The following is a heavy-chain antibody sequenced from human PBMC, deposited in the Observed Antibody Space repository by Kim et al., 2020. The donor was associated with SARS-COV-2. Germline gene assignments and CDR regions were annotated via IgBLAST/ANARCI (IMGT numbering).Heavy chain of an antibody. D-gene: IGHD2-8*02. CDR1: NGSISSSSYY. J-gene: IGHJ4*02. CDR3: ASDTDGDYLLDY. V-gene: IGHV4-39*07. CDR2: IYYTGST. Sequence: SETLSLTCTVSNGSISSSSYYWGWVRQPPGKGLEWIGSIYYTGSTYYTPSLKSRLTISVDTSKNQFSLKLSSVTAADTAVYYCASDTDGDYLLDYWGQGTLVTVSS.